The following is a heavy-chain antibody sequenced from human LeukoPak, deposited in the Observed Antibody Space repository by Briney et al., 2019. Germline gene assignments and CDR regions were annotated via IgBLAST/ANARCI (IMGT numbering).Heavy chain of an antibody. J-gene: IGHJ4*02. V-gene: IGHV3-66*01. CDR3: ARAALEFDNSGRGC. CDR2: IYSAGDK. CDR1: GFALSTNC. D-gene: IGHD3-22*01. Sequence: GGSLRLSCAASGFALSTNCMTWVRQAPGKGLEWVSLIYSAGDKYYADSVKGRFTISRDNFKNTLYLQMDSLRAEDTAVYHCARAALEFDNSGRGCWGRGTLVTVSS.